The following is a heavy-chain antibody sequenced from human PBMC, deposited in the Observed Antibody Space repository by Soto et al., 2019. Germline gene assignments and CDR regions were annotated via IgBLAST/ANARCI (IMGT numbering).Heavy chain of an antibody. CDR3: AKGTSVGSPDY. CDR2: INHSGST. V-gene: IGHV4-34*01. J-gene: IGHJ4*02. Sequence: TLSLTCAVYGGSFSGYYWSWIRQPPGKGLEWIGEINHSGSTNYNPSLKSRVTISVDTSKNQFSLKLSSVTAADTAVYYCAKGTSVGSPDYWGQGTLVTVSS. D-gene: IGHD1-26*01. CDR1: GGSFSGYY.